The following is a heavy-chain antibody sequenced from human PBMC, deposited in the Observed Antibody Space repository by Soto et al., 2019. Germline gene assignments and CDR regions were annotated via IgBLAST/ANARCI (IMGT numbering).Heavy chain of an antibody. Sequence: EVQLVESGGGLVQPGVSLRLSCAASGFTFSDYGVNWLRQAPGKALEWISDISRGSYTIYYADSVLGGFTISCDDPKNALLLQMNSLSDEVTVVYYCASGSSTWEHDYWCQGILVTVSS. CDR1: GFTFSDYG. J-gene: IGHJ4*02. V-gene: IGHV3-48*02. CDR3: ASGSSTWEHDY. CDR2: ISRGSYTI. D-gene: IGHD6-13*01.